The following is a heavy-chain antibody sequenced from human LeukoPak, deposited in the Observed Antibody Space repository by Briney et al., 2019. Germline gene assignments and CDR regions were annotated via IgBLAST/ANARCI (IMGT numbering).Heavy chain of an antibody. CDR1: GFTFSSYA. J-gene: IGHJ6*02. Sequence: PGGSLRLSCVGSGFTFSSYALSWVRQAPGKGLAWVSVITTSGGSTFYADSVKGRFAISRDNSKNTLYLQMNSLRAEDTAVYYCAKKVPGVYAMDVWGQGATVTVSS. D-gene: IGHD3-10*01. CDR2: ITTSGGST. CDR3: AKKVPGVYAMDV. V-gene: IGHV3-23*01.